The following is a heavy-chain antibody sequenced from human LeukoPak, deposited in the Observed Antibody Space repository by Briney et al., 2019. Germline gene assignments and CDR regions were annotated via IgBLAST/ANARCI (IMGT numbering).Heavy chain of an antibody. Sequence: PSETLSLTCTVSGGSISSYYWGWIRQPPGKGLEWIGSIYYSGSTYYNPSLKSRVTISVDTSKNQFSLKLSSVTAADTAVYYCARQGVATAGGAFDIWGQGTMVTVSS. D-gene: IGHD5-12*01. CDR3: ARQGVATAGGAFDI. CDR1: GGSISSYY. CDR2: IYYSGST. V-gene: IGHV4-39*01. J-gene: IGHJ3*02.